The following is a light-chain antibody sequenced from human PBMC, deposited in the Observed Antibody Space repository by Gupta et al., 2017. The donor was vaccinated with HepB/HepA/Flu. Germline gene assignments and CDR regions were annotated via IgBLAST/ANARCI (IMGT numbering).Light chain of an antibody. Sequence: QSVLTQPPSASGTPGQRVTISCSGSSSNVGRDNVYWYQQLPGTAPKLLIYKDEQRPSGVPDRFSGYKAGTSDSPDLTVLRSEDEAEDDWDARANRLSGEVCGTGTWVT. J-gene: IGLJ1*01. V-gene: IGLV1-47*01. CDR3: DARANRLSGEV. CDR2: KDE. CDR1: SSNVGRDN.